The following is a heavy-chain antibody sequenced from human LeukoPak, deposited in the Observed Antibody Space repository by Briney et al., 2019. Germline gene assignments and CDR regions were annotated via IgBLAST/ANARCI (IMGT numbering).Heavy chain of an antibody. CDR2: MNPNSGNT. CDR3: ARGRQPAAIVYYYYMDV. D-gene: IGHD2-2*01. CDR1: GYTFTSYD. Sequence: ASVKVSCKASGYTFTSYDINWVRQATGQGLEWMGWMNPNSGNTGYAQKFQGRVPMTRNTSISTAYMELSSLRSEETDVYYCARGRQPAAIVYYYYMDVWGKGTTVTVSS. J-gene: IGHJ6*03. V-gene: IGHV1-8*01.